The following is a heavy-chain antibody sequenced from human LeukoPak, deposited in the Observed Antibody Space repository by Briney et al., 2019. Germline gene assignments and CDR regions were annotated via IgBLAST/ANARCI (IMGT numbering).Heavy chain of an antibody. CDR3: ARGGTYHVY. CDR2: IKQDGSEK. Sequence: GGSLRLSCAASGFSFNTYSMSWIRQAPGKGLEWVANIKQDGSEKYYVDSEKGRFTISRDDAKNSLYLQMNSLRAEDTAVYYCARGGTYHVYWGQGTLVAVSS. J-gene: IGHJ4*02. CDR1: GFSFNTYS. D-gene: IGHD1-26*01. V-gene: IGHV3-7*01.